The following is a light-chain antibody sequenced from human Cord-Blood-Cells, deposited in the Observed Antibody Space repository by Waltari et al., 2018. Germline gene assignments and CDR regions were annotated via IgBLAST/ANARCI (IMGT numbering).Light chain of an antibody. CDR1: SSTIGAGCG. CDR2: GNS. V-gene: IGLV1-40*01. J-gene: IGLJ2*01. Sequence: QPVLTQPPSVSGAAGQRVTISCTGSSSTIGAGCGVHWYQQLPGTAHKLLIYGNSNRPSGVPDRFSGSKSGTSASLAITGLQAEDEADYYCQSYDSSLSGSVVFGGGTKLTVL. CDR3: QSYDSSLSGSVV.